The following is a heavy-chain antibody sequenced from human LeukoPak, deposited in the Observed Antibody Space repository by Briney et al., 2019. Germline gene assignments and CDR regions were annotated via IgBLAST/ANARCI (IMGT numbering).Heavy chain of an antibody. J-gene: IGHJ4*02. D-gene: IGHD6-13*01. CDR2: INSDGSST. CDR1: GFTFSSYW. CDR3: AKPISPYSSREPHFDY. V-gene: IGHV3-74*01. Sequence: HTGGSLRLSCAASGFTFSSYWMHWVRQAPGKGLVWVSCINSDGSSTSYADSVKGRFTISRDNSKNTLYLQMNSLRAEDTAVYYCAKPISPYSSREPHFDYWGQGTLVTVSS.